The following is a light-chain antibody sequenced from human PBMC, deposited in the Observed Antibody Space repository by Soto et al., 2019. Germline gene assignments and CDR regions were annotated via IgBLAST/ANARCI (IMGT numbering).Light chain of an antibody. CDR2: AAS. CDR1: QGISSY. J-gene: IGKJ5*01. Sequence: AIRMTQSPSSLSASTGDRVTITCRASQGISSYLAWYQQKPGKAPKLLIYAASSLQSGVPSRFSGSGSGTAVTLTISSLQPEDFATYYCQQSYSTLSITFGQGTRLEIK. CDR3: QQSYSTLSIT. V-gene: IGKV1-8*01.